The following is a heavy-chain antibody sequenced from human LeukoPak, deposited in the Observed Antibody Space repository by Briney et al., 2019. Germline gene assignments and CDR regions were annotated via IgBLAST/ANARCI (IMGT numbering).Heavy chain of an antibody. CDR3: AKDSSGPDY. CDR1: GFTFSSYG. Sequence: GGSRRLSRAASGFTFSSYGMHWFRQAPGKGLEWVAVISYDGSNKYYADSVKGRFTISRDNSKNTLYLQMNSLRAEDTAVYYCAKDSSGPDYWGQGTLVTVSS. CDR2: ISYDGSNK. V-gene: IGHV3-30*18. J-gene: IGHJ4*02. D-gene: IGHD6-19*01.